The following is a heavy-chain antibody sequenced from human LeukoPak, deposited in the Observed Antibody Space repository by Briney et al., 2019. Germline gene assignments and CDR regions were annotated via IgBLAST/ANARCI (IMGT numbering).Heavy chain of an antibody. V-gene: IGHV3-23*01. J-gene: IGHJ4*02. CDR3: AKHVSGSLFYFDY. CDR2: ISGTGYNT. Sequence: GGSLRLSCAASGFTFRNCAMSWVRQAPGKGLEWVSGISGTGYNTYYADSVKGRFTISRDNSKNTLFLQMNSLGAEDTAVYYCAKHVSGSLFYFDYWGQRTLVTVSS. CDR1: GFTFRNCA. D-gene: IGHD3-10*01.